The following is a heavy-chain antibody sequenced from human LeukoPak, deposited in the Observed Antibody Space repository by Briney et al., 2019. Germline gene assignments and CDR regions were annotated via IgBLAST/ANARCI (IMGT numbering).Heavy chain of an antibody. CDR3: ARSWGSWLYYYYYMDV. V-gene: IGHV1-2*02. D-gene: IGHD6-13*01. CDR1: GYTFTGYY. Sequence: ASVKVSCKASGYTFTGYYMHWVRQAPGQGLEWMGWINPNSGGTNYAQKFQGRVTMTRDTSISTAYMELSRLRSDDTAVYYCARSWGSWLYYYYYMDVWGEGTTVTISS. CDR2: INPNSGGT. J-gene: IGHJ6*03.